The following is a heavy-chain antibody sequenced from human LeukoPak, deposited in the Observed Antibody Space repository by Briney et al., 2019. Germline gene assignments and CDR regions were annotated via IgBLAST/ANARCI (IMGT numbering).Heavy chain of an antibody. CDR1: GFNFVNHA. CDR2: ISGGGDIT. Sequence: GGSLRLSCAASGFNFVNHAMSWVRQTPGKGLEWVSAISGGGDITYYADSVTGRFTISRDNSKDTLFLQMHSLRPGDTAVYYCVREDTPATANYWGQGTLVTISS. V-gene: IGHV3-23*01. D-gene: IGHD2-21*02. J-gene: IGHJ4*02. CDR3: VREDTPATANY.